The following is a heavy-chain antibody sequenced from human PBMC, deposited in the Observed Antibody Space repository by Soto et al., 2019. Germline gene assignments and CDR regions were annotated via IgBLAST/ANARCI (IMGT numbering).Heavy chain of an antibody. D-gene: IGHD4-17*01. CDR3: AHAGDYDLLTFDH. V-gene: IGHV2-5*02. Sequence: GSGPTLVNPTQTLTLTCTFSGFSLSSRGVGVGWIRQPPGKALEWLALIYWDDDKRYSPSLKDRLAISKGTSTNQVVLTITNMDPGDTATYFCAHAGDYDLLTFDHWGPGTLVTVSS. J-gene: IGHJ4*02. CDR2: IYWDDDK. CDR1: GFSLSSRGVG.